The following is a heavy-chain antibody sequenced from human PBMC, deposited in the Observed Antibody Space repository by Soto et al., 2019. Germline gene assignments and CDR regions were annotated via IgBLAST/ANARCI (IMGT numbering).Heavy chain of an antibody. CDR3: ARQGRGYDFYYYYYMDV. J-gene: IGHJ6*03. CDR1: GYSFTSYW. Sequence: GESLKISCKGSGYSFTSYWIGWVRQMPGKGLEWMGIIYPGDSDTRYSPSFQGQVTISADKSISTAYLQWSSLKASDTAMYYCARQGRGYDFYYYYYMDVWGKGTTVTVSS. V-gene: IGHV5-51*01. CDR2: IYPGDSDT. D-gene: IGHD5-12*01.